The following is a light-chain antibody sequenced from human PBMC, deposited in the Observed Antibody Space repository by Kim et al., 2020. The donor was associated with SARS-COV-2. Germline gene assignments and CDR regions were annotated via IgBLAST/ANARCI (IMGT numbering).Light chain of an antibody. CDR2: GAS. CDR3: QQYGSSPPT. V-gene: IGKV3-20*01. J-gene: IGKJ1*01. Sequence: SPGGRTTLAGRASKSVSSSYLAWYQHKPGQAPRLLMYGASTRATGIPDRFSGSGSGTDFTLTISRLEPEDFAVYYCQQYGSSPPTFGQGTKVDIK. CDR1: KSVSSSY.